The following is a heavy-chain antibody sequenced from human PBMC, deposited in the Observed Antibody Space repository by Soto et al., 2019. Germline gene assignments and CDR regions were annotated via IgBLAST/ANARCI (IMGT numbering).Heavy chain of an antibody. V-gene: IGHV1-2*04. CDR1: GYTFTGYY. CDR2: INPNSGGT. CDR3: ARKITGDPAGYFDY. J-gene: IGHJ4*02. Sequence: ASVKVSCKASGYTFTGYYMHWVRQAPGQGLEWMGWINPNSGGTNYAQKFQGWVTMTRDTSISTAYMELSRLRSDDTAVYYCARKITGDPAGYFDYWGQGALVTVSS. D-gene: IGHD7-27*01.